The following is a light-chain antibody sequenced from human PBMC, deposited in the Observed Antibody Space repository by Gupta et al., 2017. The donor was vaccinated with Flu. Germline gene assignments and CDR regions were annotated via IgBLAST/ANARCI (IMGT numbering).Light chain of an antibody. J-gene: IGKJ1*01. V-gene: IGKV3-15*01. Sequence: SPATLSVSPGARAPLSCRASQSVSSNLAWYQHKPGQAPRLLIYGASTRATGIPARFSGSGSGTEFTLTISSLQSEDFAVYYCQQYNIWGTFGQGTKVEIK. CDR3: QQYNIWGT. CDR1: QSVSSN. CDR2: GAS.